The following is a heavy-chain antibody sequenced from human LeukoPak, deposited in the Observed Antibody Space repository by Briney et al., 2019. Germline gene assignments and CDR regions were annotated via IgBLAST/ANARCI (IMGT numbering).Heavy chain of an antibody. J-gene: IGHJ4*02. CDR1: GGSISSSNW. CDR2: IYHSGST. CDR3: ARVRQTYGDYYFDY. V-gene: IGHV4-4*02. Sequence: PSGTLSLTCAVSGGSISSSNWWSWVRQPPGKGLEWIGYIYHSGSTYYNPSLKSRVTISVDRSKNQFSLKLSSVTAADTAVYYCARVRQTYGDYYFDYWGQGTLVTVSS. D-gene: IGHD4-17*01.